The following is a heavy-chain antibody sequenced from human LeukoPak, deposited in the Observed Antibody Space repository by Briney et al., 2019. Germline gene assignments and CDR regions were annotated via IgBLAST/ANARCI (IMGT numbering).Heavy chain of an antibody. CDR1: GYTFTSYY. D-gene: IGHD3-10*01. Sequence: ASVKVSCKASGYTFTSYYMHWVRQAPGQGLEWMGIINPSGGSTSYAQKFQGRVTTTGDTSTSTVYMELSSLRSEDTAVYYCAKATSGSYYNYWGQGTLVTVSS. CDR3: AKATSGSYYNY. J-gene: IGHJ4*02. V-gene: IGHV1-46*01. CDR2: INPSGGST.